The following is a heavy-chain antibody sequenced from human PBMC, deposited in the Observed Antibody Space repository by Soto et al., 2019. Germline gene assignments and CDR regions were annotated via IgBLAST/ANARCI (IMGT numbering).Heavy chain of an antibody. D-gene: IGHD1-26*01. V-gene: IGHV4-30-2*01. J-gene: IGHJ4*02. CDR1: GGSISSGGYS. CDR2: IYHSGST. CDR3: ARAGVVGATALDY. Sequence: SETLSLTCAVSGGSISSGGYSWSWIRQPPGKGLEWIGYIYHSGSTYYNPSLKSRVTISVDRSKNQFSLKLSSVTAADTAVYYCARAGVVGATALDYWVQGTLVT.